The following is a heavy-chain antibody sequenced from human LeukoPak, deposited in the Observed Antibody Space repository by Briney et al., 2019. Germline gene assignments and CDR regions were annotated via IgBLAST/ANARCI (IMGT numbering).Heavy chain of an antibody. V-gene: IGHV4-30-2*01. D-gene: IGHD1-26*01. CDR1: GGSISSGGYS. Sequence: PSETLSLTCAVSGGSISSGGYSWSWIRQPPGKGLEWIGYIYHSGSTYYNPPLKSRVTVSVDTSKNQFSLKLSSVTAADTAVYFCARTYIVGPTRHFDYWGQGTLVTVSS. CDR2: IYHSGST. CDR3: ARTYIVGPTRHFDY. J-gene: IGHJ4*02.